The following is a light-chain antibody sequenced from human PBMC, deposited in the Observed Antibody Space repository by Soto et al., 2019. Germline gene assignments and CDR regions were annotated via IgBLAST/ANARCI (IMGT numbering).Light chain of an antibody. CDR2: QDS. J-gene: IGLJ1*01. Sequence: SYELAQPPSVSVSPGQTATITCSGDKLEKKYTSWYQQKPGQSPVLVIYQDSERPSGIPERFSGSNSGNTATLTISGTQALDEADYFCQAWASSTAYVFGTGTKLTVL. CDR3: QAWASSTAYV. V-gene: IGLV3-1*01. CDR1: KLEKKY.